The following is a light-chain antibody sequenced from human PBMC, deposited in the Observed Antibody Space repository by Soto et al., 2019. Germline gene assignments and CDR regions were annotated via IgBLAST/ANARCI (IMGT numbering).Light chain of an antibody. CDR1: SSNIGSNT. Sequence: QSVLTQPPSASGIPGQRVTISCSGSSSNIGSNTVNWYQQLPGTAPKPLISSNQHLPSGVPDRCSGSKSGTSASLAISGLQSEDEADYFCAAWDDSLNGLYVFGTVTKVTVL. CDR2: SNQ. J-gene: IGLJ1*01. CDR3: AAWDDSLNGLYV. V-gene: IGLV1-44*01.